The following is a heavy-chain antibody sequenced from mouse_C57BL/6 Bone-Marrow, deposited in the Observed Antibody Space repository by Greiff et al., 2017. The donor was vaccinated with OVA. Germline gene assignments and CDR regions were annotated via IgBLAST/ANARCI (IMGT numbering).Heavy chain of an antibody. Sequence: QVQLQQSGAELVKPGASVKISCKASGYAFSSYWMNWVKQRPGKGLEWIGRIYPGDGDTNYNGKFKGKATLTADKSSSTAYMQLSSLTSEDSAVYFCAREDSSRLHFDYWGQGTTLTVSS. V-gene: IGHV1-82*01. CDR3: AREDSSRLHFDY. CDR2: IYPGDGDT. CDR1: GYAFSSYW. D-gene: IGHD3-2*02. J-gene: IGHJ2*01.